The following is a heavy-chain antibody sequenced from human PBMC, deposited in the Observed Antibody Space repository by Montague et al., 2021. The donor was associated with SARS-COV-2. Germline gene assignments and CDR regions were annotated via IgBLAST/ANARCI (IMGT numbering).Heavy chain of an antibody. J-gene: IGHJ6*02. Sequence: SLRLSCAASGFTFRSYGMFWVRQAPGKGLEWVAVMWNEGSKKYXXXSVKGRFTISRDNSKNTLYLHMNSLRAEDTAVYCAKETIAYGMDVWGQGTTVTVS. CDR3: AKETIAYGMDV. CDR2: MWNEGSKK. D-gene: IGHD6-13*01. CDR1: GFTFRSYG. V-gene: IGHV3-33*06.